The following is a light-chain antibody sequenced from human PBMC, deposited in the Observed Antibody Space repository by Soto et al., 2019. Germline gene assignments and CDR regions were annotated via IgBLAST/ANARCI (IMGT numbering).Light chain of an antibody. CDR2: RAS. J-gene: IGKJ1*01. CDR3: HQYSNWPPWT. Sequence: EIVMTQFPATLSVSPGERATLSCRASQSLSDNLAWYKQRPGQAPRLLFYRASTRATGVPARFSASGSGTEFTLNISSLQSEDSAVYYCHQYSNWPPWTFGPGTKVEIK. V-gene: IGKV3-15*01. CDR1: QSLSDN.